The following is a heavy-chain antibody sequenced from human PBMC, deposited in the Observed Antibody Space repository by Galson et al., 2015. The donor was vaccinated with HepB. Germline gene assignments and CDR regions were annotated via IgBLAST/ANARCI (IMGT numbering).Heavy chain of an antibody. D-gene: IGHD6-13*01. V-gene: IGHV3-64D*06. CDR2: ISSNGGST. Sequence: SLRLSCAASGFTFSSYAMHWVRQAPGKGLEYVSAISSNGGSTYYADSVKGRFTISRDNSKNTPYLQMSSLRAEDTAVYYCVKGSAAGTHAFDIWGQGTMVTVSS. J-gene: IGHJ3*02. CDR1: GFTFSSYA. CDR3: VKGSAAGTHAFDI.